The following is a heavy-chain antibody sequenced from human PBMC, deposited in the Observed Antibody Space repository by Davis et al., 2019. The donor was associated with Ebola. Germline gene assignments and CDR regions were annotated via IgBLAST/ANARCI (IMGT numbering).Heavy chain of an antibody. V-gene: IGHV3-30*03. CDR2: ISYDGSDK. Sequence: GGSLRLSCAASGFTLSSYVMHWVRQAPGKGLECVAVISYDGSDKHYADSMQGRFTISRDNAKNSLYLQMNSLRDEDTAVYYCARDLVEQQLVPYWYFDLWGRGTLVTVSS. D-gene: IGHD6-13*01. J-gene: IGHJ2*01. CDR3: ARDLVEQQLVPYWYFDL. CDR1: GFTLSSYV.